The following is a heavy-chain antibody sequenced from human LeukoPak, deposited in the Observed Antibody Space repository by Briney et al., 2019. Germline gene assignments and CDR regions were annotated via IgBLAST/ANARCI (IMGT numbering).Heavy chain of an antibody. CDR2: ISAYNGNT. D-gene: IGHD6-13*01. J-gene: IGHJ4*02. V-gene: IGHV1-18*01. CDR1: GYTFTSYG. CDR3: ARGGIAAADNFDY. Sequence: GASVKVSCKASGYTFTSYGISWVRQAPGQGLEWMGWISAYNGNTNYAQQLQGRVTMTTDTSTSTASMELRSLRPDDTAVYYCARGGIAAADNFDYWGQGTLVTVSS.